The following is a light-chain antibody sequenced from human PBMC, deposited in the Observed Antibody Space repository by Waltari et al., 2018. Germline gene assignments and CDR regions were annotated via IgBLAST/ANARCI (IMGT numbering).Light chain of an antibody. CDR2: GVN. CDR3: SSYTSNGTLV. Sequence: QSALTQPASVSGSPGQSITISCIGTGSDVGAYHYVSWHQQLPGKAPKVMIYGVNTRPSCVSDRFSGSKSGNTASLIISGLQADDEADYYCSSYTSNGTLVFGTGTKVTVV. V-gene: IGLV2-14*01. J-gene: IGLJ1*01. CDR1: GSDVGAYHY.